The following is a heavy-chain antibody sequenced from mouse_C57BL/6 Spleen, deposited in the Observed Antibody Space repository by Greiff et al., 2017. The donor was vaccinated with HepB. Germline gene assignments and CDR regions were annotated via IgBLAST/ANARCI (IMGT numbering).Heavy chain of an antibody. J-gene: IGHJ4*01. CDR2: INPSTGGT. Sequence: VQLKQSGPELVKPGASVKISCKASGYSFTGYYMNWVKQSPEKSLEWIGEINPSTGGTTYNQKFKAKATLTVDKSSSTAYMQLKSLTSEDSAVYYCARRYYGSAAMDYWGQGTSVTVSS. CDR1: GYSFTGYY. V-gene: IGHV1-42*01. CDR3: ARRYYGSAAMDY. D-gene: IGHD1-1*01.